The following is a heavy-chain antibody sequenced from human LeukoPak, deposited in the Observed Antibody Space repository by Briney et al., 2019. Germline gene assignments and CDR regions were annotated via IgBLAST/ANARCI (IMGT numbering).Heavy chain of an antibody. J-gene: IGHJ4*02. CDR3: AKADGGSCYSQGDY. CDR1: GFTVSSNY. D-gene: IGHD2-15*01. Sequence: GGSLRLSCAASGFTVSSNYMSWVRQAPGKGLEWVSVIYSGGSTYYADSVKGRFTISRDNSKNTMYLQMNSLRAEDTAIYYCAKADGGSCYSQGDYWGQGTLVTVSS. V-gene: IGHV3-53*01. CDR2: IYSGGST.